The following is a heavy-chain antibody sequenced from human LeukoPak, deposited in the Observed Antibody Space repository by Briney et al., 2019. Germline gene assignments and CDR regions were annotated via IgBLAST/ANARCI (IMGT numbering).Heavy chain of an antibody. CDR1: GYTFTSYA. V-gene: IGHV1-2*02. CDR2: INPNSGGT. D-gene: IGHD5-18*01. CDR3: ARRTLDTAMATYFDY. J-gene: IGHJ4*02. Sequence: ASVKVSCKASGYTFTSYAMHWVRQAPGQGLEWMGWINPNSGGTNYAQKFQGRVTMTRDTSISTAYMELSRLRSDDTAVYYCARRTLDTAMATYFDYWGQGTLVTVSS.